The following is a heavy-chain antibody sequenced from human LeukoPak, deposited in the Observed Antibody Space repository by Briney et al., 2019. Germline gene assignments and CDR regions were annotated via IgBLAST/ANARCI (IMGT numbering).Heavy chain of an antibody. D-gene: IGHD3-10*01. CDR2: ISGSGGST. Sequence: GGSLRLSCAASGFTFSGYAMSWVRQAPGKGLEWVSAISGSGGSTYYADSVKGRFTISRDNSKNTLYLQMNSLRAEDTAVYYCAKEPVRGVIITILDYWGQGTLVTVSS. V-gene: IGHV3-23*01. CDR3: AKEPVRGVIITILDY. J-gene: IGHJ4*02. CDR1: GFTFSGYA.